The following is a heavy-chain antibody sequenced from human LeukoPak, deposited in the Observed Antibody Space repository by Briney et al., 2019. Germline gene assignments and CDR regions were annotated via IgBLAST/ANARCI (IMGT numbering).Heavy chain of an antibody. Sequence: GESLKISCKGSGYRFTSYWIGWVRQMPGKGLEWMGIIYPGGSDTRYSPSFRGQVTISADKSLSTAYLQWSSLKASDTAMYYCARQSGDYSYYYYMDVWGKGTTVTISS. D-gene: IGHD2-21*02. CDR2: IYPGGSDT. CDR3: ARQSGDYSYYYYMDV. V-gene: IGHV5-51*01. CDR1: GYRFTSYW. J-gene: IGHJ6*03.